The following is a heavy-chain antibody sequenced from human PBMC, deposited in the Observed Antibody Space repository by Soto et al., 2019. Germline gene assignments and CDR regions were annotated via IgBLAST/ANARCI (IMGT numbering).Heavy chain of an antibody. Sequence: PGGSLRLSCVASGLTFNIYWMHWVRQVPGKGLVWVSRIKFDESTTSYADSVKGRFTISRDNAKNTVFLQMTSLRADDTGVYYCARGIRNYYGVDVWGQGTTVTVSS. CDR1: GLTFNIYW. D-gene: IGHD5-18*01. V-gene: IGHV3-74*01. CDR2: IKFDESTT. J-gene: IGHJ6*02. CDR3: ARGIRNYYGVDV.